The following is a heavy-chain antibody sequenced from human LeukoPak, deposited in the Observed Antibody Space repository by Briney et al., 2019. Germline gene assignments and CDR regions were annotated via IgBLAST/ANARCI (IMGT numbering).Heavy chain of an antibody. D-gene: IGHD5-24*01. J-gene: IGHJ4*02. Sequence: GGSLRLSCTASGFTFSRYVMIWVRQAPGKGLQWMSTISYDGDNKYYVDSVKGRFTISRDNSKNTLYLQMNSLRAEDTAVYYCARDLKMATTPGGYWGQGTLVTVSS. V-gene: IGHV3-30*04. CDR2: ISYDGDNK. CDR3: ARDLKMATTPGGY. CDR1: GFTFSRYV.